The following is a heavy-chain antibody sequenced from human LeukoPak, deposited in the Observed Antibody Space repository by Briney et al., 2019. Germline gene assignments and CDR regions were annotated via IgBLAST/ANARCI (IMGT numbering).Heavy chain of an antibody. CDR3: AKDLPPGDYGDYFDY. D-gene: IGHD4-17*01. V-gene: IGHV3-33*05. J-gene: IGHJ4*02. Sequence: GGSLRLSCAASGFTFSSYGMHWVRQAPGKGLEWVAVISYDGSNKYSADSVKGRFTISRDNSKNTLYLQMNSLRAEDTAVYYCAKDLPPGDYGDYFDYWGQGTLVTVSS. CDR1: GFTFSSYG. CDR2: ISYDGSNK.